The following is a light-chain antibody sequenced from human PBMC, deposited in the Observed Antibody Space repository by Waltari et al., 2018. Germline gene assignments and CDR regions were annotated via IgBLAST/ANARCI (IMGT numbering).Light chain of an antibody. CDR1: QSVLYSSNNKND. CDR2: WAA. V-gene: IGKV4-1*01. Sequence: DIVMTQSPDPLAVSLGERATINCKSSQSVLYSSNNKNDLAWYQQKPGQPPKLIIYWAATRESGVPDRFSGSESGTDFTLTISSLQAEDVAVYYCQQYYKSPLTFGGGTKVEIK. CDR3: QQYYKSPLT. J-gene: IGKJ4*01.